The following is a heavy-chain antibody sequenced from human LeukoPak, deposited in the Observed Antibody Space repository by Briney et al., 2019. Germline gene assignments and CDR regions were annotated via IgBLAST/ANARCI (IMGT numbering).Heavy chain of an antibody. CDR2: ISSSSSYI. J-gene: IGHJ4*02. V-gene: IGHV3-21*03. D-gene: IGHD1-1*01. CDR1: GFTFSSYS. CDR3: TTGPAPSHGLIDY. Sequence: GGSLRLSCAASGFTFSSYSMNWVRQAPGKGLEWVSSISSSSSYIYYADSVKGRFTISRDNAKNSLYLQLNSLKTEDTAVYYCTTGPAPSHGLIDYWGQGTQVTASS.